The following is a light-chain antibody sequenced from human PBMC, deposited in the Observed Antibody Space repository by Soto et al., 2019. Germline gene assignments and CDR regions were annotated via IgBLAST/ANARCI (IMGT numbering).Light chain of an antibody. J-gene: IGLJ1*01. CDR3: CSYAGSYTHYV. CDR1: SSDVGGYNY. V-gene: IGLV2-11*01. CDR2: DVS. Sequence: QSALTQPRSVSGSPGQSVTISCTGTSSDVGGYNYVSWYQQHPGKAPKLMIYDVSKRPSGVPDRFSGSKSGNTASLTISGLQAEDEADYYCCSYAGSYTHYVFGTGTKETVL.